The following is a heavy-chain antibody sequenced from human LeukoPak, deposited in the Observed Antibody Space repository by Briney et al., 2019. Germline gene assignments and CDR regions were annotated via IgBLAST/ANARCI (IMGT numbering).Heavy chain of an antibody. CDR3: ARIRFREKGFDY. Sequence: ASVKVSCKASGYTFTGYYMHWVRQAPGQGLEWMGWINPNSGGTNYAQKFQGRVTMTRDTSISTAYMELSRLRSDDTAVYYCARIRFREKGFDYWGQGTLVTVSS. CDR2: INPNSGGT. V-gene: IGHV1-2*02. CDR1: GYTFTGYY. D-gene: IGHD3-10*01. J-gene: IGHJ4*02.